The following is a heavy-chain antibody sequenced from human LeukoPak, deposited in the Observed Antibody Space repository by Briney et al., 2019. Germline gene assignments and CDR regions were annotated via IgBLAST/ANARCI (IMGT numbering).Heavy chain of an antibody. D-gene: IGHD3-10*01. CDR1: GFTFSSYW. CDR2: IDQDESSK. V-gene: IGHV3-7*01. J-gene: IGHJ4*02. Sequence: GGSLRLSCAASGFTFSSYWMSWVRQVPGKGLEWVAYIDQDESSKYYVDSVKGRFTISRDNTKNSLSLQMISLRAEDTAVYYCARVNYGSGSSFDYWGQGTLLTVSS. CDR3: ARVNYGSGSSFDY.